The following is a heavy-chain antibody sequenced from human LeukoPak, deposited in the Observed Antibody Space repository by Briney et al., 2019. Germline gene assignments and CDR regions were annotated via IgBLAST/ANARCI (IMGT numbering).Heavy chain of an antibody. CDR3: ARGYYDSSGYYSYYFDY. Sequence: ASVKVPCKASGGTFSSYAISWVRQAPGQGLEWMGGIIPIFGTANYAQKFQGRVTITADESTSTAYMELSSLRSEDTAVYYCARGYYDSSGYYSYYFDYWGQGTLVTVSS. CDR2: IIPIFGTA. V-gene: IGHV1-69*13. CDR1: GGTFSSYA. D-gene: IGHD3-22*01. J-gene: IGHJ4*02.